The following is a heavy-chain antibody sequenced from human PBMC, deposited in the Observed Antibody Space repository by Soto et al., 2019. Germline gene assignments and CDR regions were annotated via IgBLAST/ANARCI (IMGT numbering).Heavy chain of an antibody. CDR1: GDTFTNYD. J-gene: IGHJ6*02. Sequence: QVQLVQSGAEVKKPGASVKVSCKASGDTFTNYDIKWVRQATGQGLEWMGWMNPNSGNTGYAQKFQGRVTMTRNTSTSTAYMKLSSLSSEDTAVYYCARGRKGMDVWGQGTTVTVSS. V-gene: IGHV1-8*01. CDR2: MNPNSGNT. CDR3: ARGRKGMDV.